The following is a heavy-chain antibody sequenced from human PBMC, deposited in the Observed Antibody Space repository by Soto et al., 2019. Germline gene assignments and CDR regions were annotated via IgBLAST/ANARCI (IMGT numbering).Heavy chain of an antibody. Sequence: ASVKVSCKASGYSFISYAIHWVRQAPGQRLEWMGWINAGNGDTKYLQNFQGRVTITRDTSASTAYMELSSLRSEDTAVFYCARGGIVSTHYYYYGMDVWGQGTTVTVSS. V-gene: IGHV1-3*01. D-gene: IGHD5-12*01. CDR2: INAGNGDT. J-gene: IGHJ6*02. CDR3: ARGGIVSTHYYYYGMDV. CDR1: GYSFISYA.